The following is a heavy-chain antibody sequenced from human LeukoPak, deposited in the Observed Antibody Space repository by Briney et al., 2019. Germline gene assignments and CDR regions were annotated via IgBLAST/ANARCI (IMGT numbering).Heavy chain of an antibody. CDR2: IYYSGST. V-gene: IGHV4-59*01. CDR1: GGSISSYY. D-gene: IGHD3-10*01. CDR3: ARGRLWFGELLFNYYYYYGMDV. J-gene: IGHJ6*04. Sequence: SETLSLTCTVSGGSISSYYWSWIRQPPGKGLEWIGYIYYSGSTNYNPSLKSRVTISVDTSKNQFSPKLSSVTAADTAVYYCARGRLWFGELLFNYYYYYGMDVWGKGTTVTVSS.